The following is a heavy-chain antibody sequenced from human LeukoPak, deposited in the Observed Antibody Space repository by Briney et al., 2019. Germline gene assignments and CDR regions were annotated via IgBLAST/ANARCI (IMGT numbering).Heavy chain of an antibody. J-gene: IGHJ3*02. D-gene: IGHD6-19*01. V-gene: IGHV3-53*01. CDR2: IYSGGST. CDR3: ARVIKAAVAGKKMNDAFDI. CDR1: GFTVSSNY. Sequence: HPGGSLRLSCAASGFTVSSNYMSWVRQAPGKGLEWVSVIYSGGSTYYADSVKGRFTISRDNSKNTLYLQMNSLRAEDTAVYYCARVIKAAVAGKKMNDAFDIWGQGTMVTVSS.